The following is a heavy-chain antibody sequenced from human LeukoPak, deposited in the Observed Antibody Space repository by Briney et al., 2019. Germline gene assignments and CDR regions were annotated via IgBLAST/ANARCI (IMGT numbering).Heavy chain of an antibody. CDR2: IRPMNSDV. CDR1: GYNFNTYW. J-gene: IGHJ5*02. CDR3: ARRCITRQDNWFDP. V-gene: IGHV5-51*01. D-gene: IGHD3-3*01. Sequence: GESLKISCKGSGYNFNTYWVAWVRQLPGKGLEWMGIIRPMNSDVRYSPSFQGQVTISADKSISTAYLQWSSLKASDTAMYYCARRCITRQDNWFDPWGQGTLVTVSS.